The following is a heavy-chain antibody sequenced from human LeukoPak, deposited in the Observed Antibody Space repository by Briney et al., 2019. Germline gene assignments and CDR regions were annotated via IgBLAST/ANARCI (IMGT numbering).Heavy chain of an antibody. CDR2: IIPIFGTA. J-gene: IGHJ6*03. CDR1: GGTFSSYA. V-gene: IGHV1-69*05. Sequence: SVKVSCKASGGTFSSYAISWVRQAPGQGLEWMGGIIPIFGTANYAQKSQGRVTITTDESTSTAYMELSSLRSEDTAVYYCASLPIAVAGHYYYYYMDVWGKGTTVTVSS. CDR3: ASLPIAVAGHYYYYYMDV. D-gene: IGHD6-19*01.